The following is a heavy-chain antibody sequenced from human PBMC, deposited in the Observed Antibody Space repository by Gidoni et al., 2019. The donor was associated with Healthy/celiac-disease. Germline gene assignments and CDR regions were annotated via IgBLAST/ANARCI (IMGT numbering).Heavy chain of an antibody. J-gene: IGHJ4*02. V-gene: IGHV3-48*01. CDR1: GFLLCRYR. CDR2: ISSSSSTI. CDR3: ARGGSYYDILTSYYTPDYFDY. D-gene: IGHD3-9*01. Sequence: DVPLVESGGGLVQPGGSRSLLCAVSGFLLCRYRIKWLRQAPGKGLGKGSYISSSSSTIYYADSVKGRFTVSRDNAKNSLYLQMNSLRAEDTAVYYCARGGSYYDILTSYYTPDYFDYWGQGTLVTVSS.